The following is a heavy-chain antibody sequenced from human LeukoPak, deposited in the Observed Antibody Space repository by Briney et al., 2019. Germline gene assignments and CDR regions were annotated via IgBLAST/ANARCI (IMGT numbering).Heavy chain of an antibody. CDR1: GGSFSGYY. D-gene: IGHD2-21*01. J-gene: IGHJ4*02. V-gene: IGHV4-34*01. CDR3: ARDRDLRWFYY. Sequence: PSETLSLTCAVYGGSFSGYYWSWIRQPPGKGLEWIGEINHSGSTNYNPSHKSRVTISVDTSKNQFSLKLSSVTAADTAVYYCARDRDLRWFYYWGQGTLVTVSS. CDR2: INHSGST.